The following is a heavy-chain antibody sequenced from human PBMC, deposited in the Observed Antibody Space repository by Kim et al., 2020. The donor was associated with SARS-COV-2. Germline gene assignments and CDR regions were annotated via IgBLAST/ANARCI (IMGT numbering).Heavy chain of an antibody. J-gene: IGHJ4*02. V-gene: IGHV1-24*01. D-gene: IGHD2-21*01. CDR3: ATQHLLVY. CDR2: DGET. Sequence: DGETTYAQKFQGRVTMTEDTSTDTAYMELSSLRSEDTAVYYCATQHLLVYWGQGTLVTVSS.